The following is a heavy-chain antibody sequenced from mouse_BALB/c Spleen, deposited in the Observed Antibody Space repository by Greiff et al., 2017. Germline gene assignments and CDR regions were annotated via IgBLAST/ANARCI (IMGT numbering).Heavy chain of an antibody. CDR3: TRWADYYGSYWYFEV. Sequence: LQQPGSELVRPGASVKLSCKASGYTFTSYWMHWVKQRHGQGLEWIGNIYPGSGSTNYDEKFKSKGTLTVDTSSSTAYMHLSSLTSEDSAVYYCTRWADYYGSYWYFEVWGAGTTVTVSS. CDR2: IYPGSGST. D-gene: IGHD1-1*01. V-gene: IGHV1S22*01. J-gene: IGHJ1*01. CDR1: GYTFTSYW.